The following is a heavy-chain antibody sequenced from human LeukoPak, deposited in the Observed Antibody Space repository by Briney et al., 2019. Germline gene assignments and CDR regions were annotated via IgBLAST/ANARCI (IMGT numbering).Heavy chain of an antibody. CDR1: GGTFSSYA. J-gene: IGHJ5*02. CDR2: IIPIFGTA. D-gene: IGHD5-24*01. V-gene: IGHV1-69*13. CDR3: ARDNSVRDEAWWFNP. Sequence: GASVEVSCKASGGTFSSYAISWVRQAPGQGLEWMGGIIPIFGTANYAQKFQGRVTITADESTSTAYMELSSLRSEDTAVYYCARDNSVRDEAWWFNPWGQGTLVTVSS.